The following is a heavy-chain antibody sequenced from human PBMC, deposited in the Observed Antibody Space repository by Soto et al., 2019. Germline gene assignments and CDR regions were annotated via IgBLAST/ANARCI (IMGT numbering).Heavy chain of an antibody. CDR1: GGTFSSYA. D-gene: IGHD2-21*01. V-gene: IGHV1-69*01. CDR2: IIPIFGTA. Sequence: QVQLVQSGAEVKKPGSSVKVSCKASGGTFSSYAISWVRQAPGQGLEWMGGIIPIFGTANYAQKFQGRVTITADESTSTAYMELSSLRSEDTAVYYCARGGRDINGDSQPLFDYWGQGTLVTVSS. CDR3: ARGGRDINGDSQPLFDY. J-gene: IGHJ4*02.